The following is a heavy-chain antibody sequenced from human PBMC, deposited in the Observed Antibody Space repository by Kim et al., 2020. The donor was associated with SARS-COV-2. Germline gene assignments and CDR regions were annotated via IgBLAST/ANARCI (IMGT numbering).Heavy chain of an antibody. V-gene: IGHV1-69*01. CDR3: ARRLYYYDSSGYYPPFDY. D-gene: IGHD3-22*01. J-gene: IGHJ4*02. Sequence: QGRVTITADESTSTAYMELSSLRSEDTAVYYCARRLYYYDSSGYYPPFDYWGQGTLVTVSS.